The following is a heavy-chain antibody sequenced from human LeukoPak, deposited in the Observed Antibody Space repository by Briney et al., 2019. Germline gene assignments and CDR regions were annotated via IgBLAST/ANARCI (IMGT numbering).Heavy chain of an antibody. CDR1: GGSINNYY. V-gene: IGHV4-59*12. CDR3: ASYSGSYHKIDY. D-gene: IGHD1-26*01. Sequence: SETLSLTCTVSGGSINNYYWSWIRQPPGKGLEWIGYIYYRGSTTYNPSLKSRVTISVDTSKNQFSLKLSSVTAADTAVYYCASYSGSYHKIDYWGQGTLVTVSS. J-gene: IGHJ4*02. CDR2: IYYRGST.